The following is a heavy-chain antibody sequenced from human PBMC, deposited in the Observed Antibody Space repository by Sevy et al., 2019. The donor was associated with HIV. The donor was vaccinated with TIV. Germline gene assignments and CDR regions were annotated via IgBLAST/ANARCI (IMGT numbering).Heavy chain of an antibody. J-gene: IGHJ4*01. V-gene: IGHV3-30*04. CDR2: ISFDGRNE. D-gene: IGHD2-8*01. CDR1: GFTFGNHA. CDR3: ARDHCTDGACFRSGYFDY. Sequence: GGSLRLSCAASGFTFGNHAIHWVRQAPGKGLEWVAIISFDGRNEHYAGSVKGRFTISRDNSKKTVYLQMTNLRSEDAAVYYCARDHCTDGACFRSGYFDYWGQGTLVTVSS.